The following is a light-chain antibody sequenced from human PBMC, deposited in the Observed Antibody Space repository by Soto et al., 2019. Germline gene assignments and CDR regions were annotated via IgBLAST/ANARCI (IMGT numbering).Light chain of an antibody. J-gene: IGLJ1*01. V-gene: IGLV2-23*01. CDR1: SSDVGSYNL. CDR2: EGS. Sequence: QSALTQPASVSGSPGQSITISCTGTSSDVGSYNLVSWYQQHPGKAPKLMIYEGSKRPSGISNRFSGSKSGNTASLTISGLQAEDEADYYCCSHAGSDVFGTGTKVTVL. CDR3: CSHAGSDV.